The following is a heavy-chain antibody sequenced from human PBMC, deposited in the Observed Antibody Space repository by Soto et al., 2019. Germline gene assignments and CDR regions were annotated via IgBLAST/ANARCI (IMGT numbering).Heavy chain of an antibody. Sequence: ASVKVSCKASGYTFTSYDINWVRQATGQGLEWMGWMNPNSGNTGYAQKFQGRVTMTRNTSISTAYMELSSLRSEDTAVYYCARGVTKWLRYESPYDYWGQGTLVTVSS. CDR1: GYTFTSYD. V-gene: IGHV1-8*01. D-gene: IGHD5-12*01. CDR2: MNPNSGNT. CDR3: ARGVTKWLRYESPYDY. J-gene: IGHJ4*02.